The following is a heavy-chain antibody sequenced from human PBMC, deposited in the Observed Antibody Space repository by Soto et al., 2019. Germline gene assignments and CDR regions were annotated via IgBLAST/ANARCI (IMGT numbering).Heavy chain of an antibody. Sequence: SVKVACKAAGATMTRYAISCVRQAPGQRLEWMGGILPIFGTANYAQKFQGRVTITADESTSTAYMELSRLRSDDTAAYYCATGPVILTGPGWFDPADPRPLVAVS. CDR1: GATMTRYA. J-gene: IGHJ5*02. CDR3: ATGPVILTGPGWFDP. CDR2: ILPIFGTA. V-gene: IGHV1-69*13. D-gene: IGHD3-9*01.